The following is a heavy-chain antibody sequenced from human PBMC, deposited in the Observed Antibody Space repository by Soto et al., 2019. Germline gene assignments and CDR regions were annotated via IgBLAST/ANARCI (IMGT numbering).Heavy chain of an antibody. CDR2: IYHSGST. D-gene: IGHD3-9*01. V-gene: IGHV4-30-2*01. J-gene: IGHJ4*02. CDR1: GGSISSGGYS. Sequence: SETLSLTCAVSGGSISSGGYSWSWIRQPPGKGLEWIGYIYHSGSTYYNPSLKSRVTISVDRSKNQFFLKLSSVTAADTAVYYCARAYDILTGYPYFDYWGQGTLVTVSS. CDR3: ARAYDILTGYPYFDY.